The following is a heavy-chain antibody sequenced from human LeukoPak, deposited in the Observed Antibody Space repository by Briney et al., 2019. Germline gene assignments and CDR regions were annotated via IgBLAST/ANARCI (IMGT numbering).Heavy chain of an antibody. Sequence: PSETLSLTCTLSGGSFSSYYWSWIRQPPGKGLEWIGYIYYSGSTNYNPSLKSRVTISVDTSKNQFSLKLSSVTATDTAVYYCASSGYSSGWSPGNWFDPWGQGTLVTVSS. D-gene: IGHD6-19*01. J-gene: IGHJ5*02. V-gene: IGHV4-59*01. CDR3: ASSGYSSGWSPGNWFDP. CDR2: IYYSGST. CDR1: GGSFSSYY.